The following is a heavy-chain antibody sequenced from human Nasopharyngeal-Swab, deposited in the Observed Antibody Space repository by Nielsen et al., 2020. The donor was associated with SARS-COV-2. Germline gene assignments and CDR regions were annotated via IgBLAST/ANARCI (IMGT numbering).Heavy chain of an antibody. Sequence: GGSLRLSCAASGFVFSTYSMHWVRLAPGKGLEWVALISVDGRNSNYADSVKGRFIISRDNSEKTVDLQMNSLRGEDTAVYYCARARGYLTHYHMDVWGSGTTVTVSS. J-gene: IGHJ6*03. CDR3: ARARGYLTHYHMDV. V-gene: IGHV3-30*04. CDR2: ISVDGRNS. CDR1: GFVFSTYS. D-gene: IGHD3-10*01.